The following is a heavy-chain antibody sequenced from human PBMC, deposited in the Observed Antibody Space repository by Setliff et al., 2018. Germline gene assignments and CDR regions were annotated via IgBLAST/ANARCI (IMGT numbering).Heavy chain of an antibody. J-gene: IGHJ4*02. V-gene: IGHV1-69*13. CDR3: ARELRSPYWHIDF. D-gene: IGHD2-15*01. CDR2: FIPVLRKA. CDR1: GGTFSSDV. Sequence: RASVKVSCKASGGTFSSDVITWVRQAPGQGLEWMGRFIPVLRKANYAQRFQGRVTITADESTSTGYLELSRLRSEVTAIYYCARELRSPYWHIDFWGQGTLVTVS.